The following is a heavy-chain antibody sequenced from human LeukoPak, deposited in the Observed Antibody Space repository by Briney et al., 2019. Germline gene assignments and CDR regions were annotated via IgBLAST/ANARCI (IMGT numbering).Heavy chain of an antibody. CDR2: INHSGST. Sequence: SETLSLTCAVYGGSFSGYYWNWIRQLPGKGLEWIGEINHSGSTNYNPSLKSRVTISVDTSKNQFSLKLSSVTAADTAVYYCARHRDYGEGIFDYWGQGTLVTVSS. V-gene: IGHV4-34*01. CDR1: GGSFSGYY. CDR3: ARHRDYGEGIFDY. J-gene: IGHJ4*02. D-gene: IGHD4-17*01.